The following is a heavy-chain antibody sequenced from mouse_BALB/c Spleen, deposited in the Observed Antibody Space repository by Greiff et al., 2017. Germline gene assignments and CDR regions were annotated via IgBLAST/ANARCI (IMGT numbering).Heavy chain of an antibody. V-gene: IGHV3-2*02. D-gene: IGHD1-1*02. J-gene: IGHJ4*01. Sequence: EVQLVESGPGLVKPSQSLSLTCTVTGYSITSDYAWNWIRQFPGNKLEWMGYISYSGSTSYNPSLKSRISITRDTSKNQFFLQLNSVTTEDTATYYCARHYGSAMDYWGQGTSVTVSS. CDR1: GYSITSDYA. CDR2: ISYSGST. CDR3: ARHYGSAMDY.